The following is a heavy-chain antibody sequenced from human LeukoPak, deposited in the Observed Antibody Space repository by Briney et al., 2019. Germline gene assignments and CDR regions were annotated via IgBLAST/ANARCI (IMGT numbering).Heavy chain of an antibody. CDR3: AGDIVVVVAATRREYFQH. CDR1: GGSISSYY. Sequence: SETLSLTCTVSGGSISSYYWSWVRQPAGKGLEWIGRIYTSGSTNYNPSLKSRVTMSVDTSKNQFSLKLSSVTAADTAVYYCAGDIVVVVAATRREYFQHWGQGTLVTVSS. CDR2: IYTSGST. V-gene: IGHV4-4*07. D-gene: IGHD2-15*01. J-gene: IGHJ1*01.